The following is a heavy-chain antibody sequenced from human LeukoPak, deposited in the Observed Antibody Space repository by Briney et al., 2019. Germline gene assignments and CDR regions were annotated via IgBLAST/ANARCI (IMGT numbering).Heavy chain of an antibody. V-gene: IGHV3-69-1*01. Sequence: GGSLRLSCAASGFTFNDYAMAWVRQAPGTGLQWVSSITARTNSVYYVDSVKGRFTISRDNAKDSLYLQMNSLRAEDTAVYYCARDGSTFSSGVFFDYWGQGTLVTVSS. D-gene: IGHD6-19*01. J-gene: IGHJ4*02. CDR1: GFTFNDYA. CDR3: ARDGSTFSSGVFFDY. CDR2: ITARTNSV.